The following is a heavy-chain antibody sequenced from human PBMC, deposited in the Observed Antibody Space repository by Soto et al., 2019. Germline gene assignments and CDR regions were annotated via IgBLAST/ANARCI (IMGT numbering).Heavy chain of an antibody. CDR2: IYPGDSDT. Sequence: PGESLKISCKGCGYSFTSYWIGWVRQMPGKGLEWMRIIYPGDSDTRYSPSFQGQVTISADKSISTAHLQWSSLKASDTARYYCARHAEDDYYYYGMDVWGQGTTVTVSS. CDR3: ARHAEDDYYYYGMDV. CDR1: GYSFTSYW. V-gene: IGHV5-51*01. J-gene: IGHJ6*02.